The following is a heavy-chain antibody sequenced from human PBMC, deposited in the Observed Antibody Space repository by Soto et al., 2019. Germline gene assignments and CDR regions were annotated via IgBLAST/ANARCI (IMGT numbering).Heavy chain of an antibody. CDR2: ISGSGGST. V-gene: IGHV3-23*01. CDR1: GFTFSSYA. Sequence: EVQLLESGGGLVQPGGSLRLSCAASGFTFSSYAMSWVRQAPGKGLEWVSAISGSGGSTYYADSVKGRFTISRDNSXNXXYLQMHSLRAEDTAVYYCAKPAAADDEPYLIYFDYWGQGTLVTVSS. CDR3: AKPAAADDEPYLIYFDY. J-gene: IGHJ4*02. D-gene: IGHD6-13*01.